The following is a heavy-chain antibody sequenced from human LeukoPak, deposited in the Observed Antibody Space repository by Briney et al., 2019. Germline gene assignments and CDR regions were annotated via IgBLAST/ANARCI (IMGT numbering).Heavy chain of an antibody. D-gene: IGHD3-16*02. CDR3: ARGGYDYVWGSYRLDY. V-gene: IGHV4-34*01. Sequence: SETLSLTCAVYGGSFSGYYWGWIRQPPGKGLEWIGEVNHSGSTNYNPSLKSRVTISVDTSKNQFSLKLSSVTAADTAVYYCARGGYDYVWGSYRLDYWGQGTLVTVSS. J-gene: IGHJ4*02. CDR2: VNHSGST. CDR1: GGSFSGYY.